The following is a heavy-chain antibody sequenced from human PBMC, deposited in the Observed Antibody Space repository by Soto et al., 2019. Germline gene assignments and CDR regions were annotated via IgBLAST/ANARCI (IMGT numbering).Heavy chain of an antibody. J-gene: IGHJ5*02. CDR1: EFSFRKYA. D-gene: IGHD6-6*01. V-gene: IGHV3-21*01. Sequence: GGSLRLSCAASEFSFRKYAMNWVRQAPGKGLEWVSTISSGSSYVYYADSVKGRFTISRDNSNNSLYLQMNSLRGEDTAVYYCARGIAARSHFDTWGQGALVTVSS. CDR2: ISSGSSYV. CDR3: ARGIAARSHFDT.